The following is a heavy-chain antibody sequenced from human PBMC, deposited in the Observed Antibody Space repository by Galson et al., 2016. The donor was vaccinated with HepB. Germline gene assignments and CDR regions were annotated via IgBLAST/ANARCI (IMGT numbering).Heavy chain of an antibody. D-gene: IGHD2-2*01. CDR1: GFTFSSYG. V-gene: IGHV3-30*18. CDR3: AKESGKYRYYYYGMNV. J-gene: IGHJ6*02. Sequence: SLRLSCAASGFTFSSYGMHWVRQAPGKGLEWVAVISYDGSNKYNADSVKGRFTISRDNSKKTLYLQMNSLRAEDTAVYYCAKESGKYRYYYYGMNVWGQGTTVTVSS. CDR2: ISYDGSNK.